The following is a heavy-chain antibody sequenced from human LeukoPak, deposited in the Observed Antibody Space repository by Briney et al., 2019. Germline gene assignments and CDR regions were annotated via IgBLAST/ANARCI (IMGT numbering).Heavy chain of an antibody. CDR2: ISSSGGST. D-gene: IGHD1-26*01. Sequence: GGSLRLSCAASGFTFSTYGMSWVRQAPGKGLEWVSGISSSGGSTYYADSVKGRFTISRDNSNNTVYLQMNSLRAEDTAVYYCAKDQSRVGASDPFDYWGQGMQVGVSS. CDR1: GFTFSTYG. CDR3: AKDQSRVGASDPFDY. J-gene: IGHJ4*02. V-gene: IGHV3-23*01.